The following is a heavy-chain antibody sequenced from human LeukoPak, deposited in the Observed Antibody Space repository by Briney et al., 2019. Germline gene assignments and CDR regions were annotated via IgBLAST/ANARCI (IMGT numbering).Heavy chain of an antibody. J-gene: IGHJ4*02. V-gene: IGHV3-23*01. CDR3: AKDSWVPLYYFDY. CDR1: GFAFSSYA. D-gene: IGHD1-1*01. Sequence: GGSLRLSCAASGFAFSSYAMSWVRQAPGKGLEWVSAISGSGGSTYYADSVKGRFTISRDNSKNTLYMQMNSLRAEDTAVYYCAKDSWVPLYYFDYWGQGTLVTVSS. CDR2: ISGSGGST.